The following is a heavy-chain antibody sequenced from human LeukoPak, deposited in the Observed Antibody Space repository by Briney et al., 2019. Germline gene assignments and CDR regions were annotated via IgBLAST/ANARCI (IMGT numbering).Heavy chain of an antibody. CDR3: ARDHESSGYPTSDY. V-gene: IGHV3-11*01. D-gene: IGHD3-22*01. CDR2: ISSSGSTI. CDR1: GGSISSSSYY. Sequence: LSLTCTVSGGSISSSSYYWGWIRQAPGKGLEWVSYISSSGSTIYYADSVKGRFTISRDNSKNTLYLQMNSLRADDTALYFCARDHESSGYPTSDYWGQGTLVTVSS. J-gene: IGHJ4*02.